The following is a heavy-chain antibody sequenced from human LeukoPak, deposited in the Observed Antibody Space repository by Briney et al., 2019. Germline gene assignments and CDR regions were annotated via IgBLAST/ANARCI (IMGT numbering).Heavy chain of an antibody. CDR2: INHNGNVN. Sequence: GGSLRLSCAASGFSFSSHGMHWVRQAPGKGLEWVASINHNGNVNYYVDSVKGRFTISRDNAKNSLYLQMSNLRAEDTAVYFCARGGGLDVWGQGATVTVSS. J-gene: IGHJ6*02. CDR3: ARGGGLDV. CDR1: GFSFSSHG. V-gene: IGHV3-7*03. D-gene: IGHD3-16*01.